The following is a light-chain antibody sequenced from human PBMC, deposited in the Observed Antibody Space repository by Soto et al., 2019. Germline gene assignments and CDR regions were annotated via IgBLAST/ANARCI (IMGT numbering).Light chain of an antibody. CDR1: QSVSSY. J-gene: IGKJ1*01. V-gene: IGKV1-5*03. CDR2: KAS. CDR3: HQYHNFPRT. Sequence: TQSPATLSLSPGERATLSCRASQSVSSYLAWYQQKPGQAPNLLIYKASTLESGVPSRFSGSGSGTEFTLTVSSLQPDDFATYYCHQYHNFPRTFGQGTKVDIK.